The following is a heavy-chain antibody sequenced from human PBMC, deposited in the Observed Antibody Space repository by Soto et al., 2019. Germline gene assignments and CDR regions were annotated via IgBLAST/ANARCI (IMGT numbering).Heavy chain of an antibody. CDR3: ASAAYYYDSSGYYFGLWFDP. V-gene: IGHV4-30-4*01. CDR1: GGSISSGDYY. CDR2: IYYSGST. D-gene: IGHD3-22*01. Sequence: PSETLSLTCTVSGGSISSGDYYWSWIRQPPGKGLEWIGYIYYSGSTYYNPSLKSRVTISVDTSKNQFSLKLSSVTAADTAVYYCASAAYYYDSSGYYFGLWFDPRGQGTLVTVSS. J-gene: IGHJ5*02.